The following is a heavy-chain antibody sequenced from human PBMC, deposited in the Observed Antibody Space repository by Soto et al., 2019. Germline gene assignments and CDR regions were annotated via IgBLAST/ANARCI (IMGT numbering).Heavy chain of an antibody. CDR3: ARDLTGSVDWFDP. J-gene: IGHJ5*02. CDR1: GYTLTELS. D-gene: IGHD3-10*01. CDR2: FDPENGET. V-gene: IGHV1-24*01. Sequence: ASVKVSCKVSGYTLTELSMLWVRQAPGKGLEWMGGFDPENGETNYAQKFQGRVTMTTDTSTSTAYMELRSLRSDDTAVYYCARDLTGSVDWFDPWGQGTLVTVSS.